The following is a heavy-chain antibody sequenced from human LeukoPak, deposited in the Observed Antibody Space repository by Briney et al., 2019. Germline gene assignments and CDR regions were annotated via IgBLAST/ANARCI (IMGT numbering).Heavy chain of an antibody. J-gene: IGHJ4*02. Sequence: SVKVSCKASGGTFSSYAISWVRQAPGQGLEWMGRIIPILGIANYAQKFQGRVTITADKSTSTAYMELSGLRSEDTAVYYCARDLRAYSYGYSYWGQGTLVTVSS. CDR2: IIPILGIA. CDR1: GGTFSSYA. V-gene: IGHV1-69*04. CDR3: ARDLRAYSYGYSY. D-gene: IGHD5-18*01.